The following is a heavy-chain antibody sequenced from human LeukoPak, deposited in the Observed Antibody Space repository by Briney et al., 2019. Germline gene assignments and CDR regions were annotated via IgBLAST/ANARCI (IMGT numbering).Heavy chain of an antibody. V-gene: IGHV4-59*01. CDR3: ADRYGVY. D-gene: IGHD1-14*01. CDR2: FYYSGRT. Sequence: PSETLSLTCSVSGDSISRNYWTWIRQPPGKGLEWIGHFYYSGRTNYNPSLNNPVTISAHPSKNQFSLKMTSLTAADTAVYYCADRYGVYWGQGILVTVSS. CDR1: GDSISRNY. J-gene: IGHJ4*02.